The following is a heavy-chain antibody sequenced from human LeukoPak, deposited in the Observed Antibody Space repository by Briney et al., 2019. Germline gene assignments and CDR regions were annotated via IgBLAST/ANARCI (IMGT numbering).Heavy chain of an antibody. D-gene: IGHD2-2*01. CDR3: ARVFGSGRPTSPYCSSTSCYGRSDY. V-gene: IGHV3-30-3*01. J-gene: IGHJ4*02. CDR2: ISYDGSNK. CDR1: GFTFSSYA. Sequence: GGSLRLSCAASGFTFSSYAMHWVRQAPGKGLEWVAVISYDGSNKYYADSVKGRFTIPRDNSKNTLYLQMNSLRAEDTAVYYCARVFGSGRPTSPYCSSTSCYGRSDYWGQGTLVTVSS.